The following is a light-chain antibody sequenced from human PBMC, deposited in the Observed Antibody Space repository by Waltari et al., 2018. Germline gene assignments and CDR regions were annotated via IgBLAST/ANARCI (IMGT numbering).Light chain of an antibody. Sequence: SYVLTQPPSVSVAPGQTARITCEGNKIGSKNVHWYQHKPGQAPVLVVYDDGDRPSGIPVRFSGSNSGNTATLTSSRVEAGDEADYYCQVWDSGSDHYVFGTVTTVTVL. V-gene: IGLV3-21*02. CDR1: KIGSKN. CDR3: QVWDSGSDHYV. J-gene: IGLJ1*01. CDR2: DDG.